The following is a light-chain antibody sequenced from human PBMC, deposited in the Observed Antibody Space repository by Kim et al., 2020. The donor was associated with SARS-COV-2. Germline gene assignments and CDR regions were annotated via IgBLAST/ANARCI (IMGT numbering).Light chain of an antibody. J-gene: IGKJ5*01. Sequence: DIQMTQSPSSLSASVGDRVTITCRASQDIVNFLGWFQQKPGKAPKSLIYDVSSLQSGVPSRFSGNGSGTDFTLTISSLQPEDFVNYYCQQYKSYPITFGQGTRLEIK. CDR2: DVS. CDR1: QDIVNF. V-gene: IGKV1-16*01. CDR3: QQYKSYPIT.